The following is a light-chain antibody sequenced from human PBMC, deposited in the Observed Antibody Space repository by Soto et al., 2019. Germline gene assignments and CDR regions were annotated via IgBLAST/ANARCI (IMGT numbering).Light chain of an antibody. Sequence: QSALTQPASVSGSPGQSITISCTGTSSDVGFYNYVSWYQQLPGKAPKLMIYDVTNRPSGVSNRFSGSKSGNTASLTISGLQAEDEADDYCSSYSSSSTVVFGGGTKLTVL. CDR3: SSYSSSSTVV. V-gene: IGLV2-14*01. CDR1: SSDVGFYNY. J-gene: IGLJ2*01. CDR2: DVT.